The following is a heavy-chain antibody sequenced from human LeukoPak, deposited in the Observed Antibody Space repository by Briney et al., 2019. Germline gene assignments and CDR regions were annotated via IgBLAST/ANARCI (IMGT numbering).Heavy chain of an antibody. V-gene: IGHV3-7*05. Sequence: GRSLRLSCAASGFTFSNYWMSWVRQAPGKGLEWVAHIKQDGSEKYYVDSVKGRFTISRDNAKNSLYLQMNSLRAEDTALYYCVKVTWTVAGPYWGQGTLDTVSS. D-gene: IGHD6-19*01. J-gene: IGHJ4*02. CDR1: GFTFSNYW. CDR3: VKVTWTVAGPY. CDR2: IKQDGSEK.